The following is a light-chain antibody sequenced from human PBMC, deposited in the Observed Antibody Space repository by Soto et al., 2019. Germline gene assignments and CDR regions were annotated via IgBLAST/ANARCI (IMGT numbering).Light chain of an antibody. J-gene: IGKJ1*01. Sequence: EIVMTQSPATLSVSPGERATLSCRASQSVSSNLAWYQQKPGQAPRLLIYGASARATGFPARFSASGSGTEFTLTISSLQSEDFAVYSCQQYNNWPWTFGQGTKVEF. CDR3: QQYNNWPWT. CDR1: QSVSSN. V-gene: IGKV3-15*01. CDR2: GAS.